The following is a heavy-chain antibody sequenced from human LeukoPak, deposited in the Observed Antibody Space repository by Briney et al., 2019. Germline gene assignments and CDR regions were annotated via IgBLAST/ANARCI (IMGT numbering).Heavy chain of an antibody. CDR3: ARVGQSDN. CDR1: GYSFTGYY. V-gene: IGHV1-2*02. J-gene: IGHJ4*02. D-gene: IGHD5-24*01. Sequence: ASVKVSCKASGYSFTGYYLHWVRQAPGQGLEWMGWINPNSGGTNYAQKFQGRVTMTRDTSINIAYMELSGLRSDDTAVYYCARVGQSDNWGQGTLVTVSS. CDR2: INPNSGGT.